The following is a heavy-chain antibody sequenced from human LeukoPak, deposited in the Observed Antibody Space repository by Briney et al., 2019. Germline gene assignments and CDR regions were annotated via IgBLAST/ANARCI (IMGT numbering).Heavy chain of an antibody. CDR1: GFTFSTYN. J-gene: IGHJ3*02. Sequence: PGGSLRLSCAASGFTFSTYNMDWVREAPGKGLEWISYISTSSATIYYADSVKGRFTTSRDNAKNSLYLQMNSLRAEDTAVYYCARTLSASWYDRPNDAFDIWGQGTMVTVSS. D-gene: IGHD3-22*01. CDR3: ARTLSASWYDRPNDAFDI. CDR2: ISTSSATI. V-gene: IGHV3-48*01.